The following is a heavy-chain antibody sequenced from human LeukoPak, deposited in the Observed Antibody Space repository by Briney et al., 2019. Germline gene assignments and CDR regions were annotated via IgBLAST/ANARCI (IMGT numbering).Heavy chain of an antibody. CDR3: ARLRGYGYHYSGMDV. D-gene: IGHD3-16*01. Sequence: GGSLRLSCAASGFTFSSYSMNWVRQAPGKGLEWISYISSSSSAIYYADSVKGRFTISRDNAKNSLYLQMNSLRAEDTAVYYCARLRGYGYHYSGMDVWGQGTTVTVSS. J-gene: IGHJ6*02. CDR1: GFTFSSYS. CDR2: ISSSSSAI. V-gene: IGHV3-48*01.